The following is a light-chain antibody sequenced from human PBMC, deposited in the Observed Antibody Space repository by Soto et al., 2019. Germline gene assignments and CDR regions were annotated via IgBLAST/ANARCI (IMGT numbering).Light chain of an antibody. Sequence: QSALTQPASVSGSPGQSITISCTGTSSDVGGYNYVSWYQQHPGEAPKLMIYDVSNRPSGVSNRFSGSKSGNTASLTISGLQAEDEADYYCSSYTSTFAVVFGGGTKVTVL. CDR1: SSDVGGYNY. CDR3: SSYTSTFAVV. V-gene: IGLV2-14*03. J-gene: IGLJ2*01. CDR2: DVS.